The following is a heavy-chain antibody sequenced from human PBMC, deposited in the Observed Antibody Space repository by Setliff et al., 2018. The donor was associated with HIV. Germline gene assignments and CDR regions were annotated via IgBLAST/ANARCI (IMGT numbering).Heavy chain of an antibody. V-gene: IGHV4-4*07. CDR1: GGSISTYC. D-gene: IGHD3-22*01. J-gene: IGHJ3*02. CDR3: ARGTYYYDSSGFRDAFDI. CDR2: IYTSGST. Sequence: SETLSLTCTVSGGSISTYCWSWIRQPAGKGLEWIGRIYTSGSTNYNPSIKSRVTMSVDTSKNQFSLKLSSVTAADTAVYYCARGTYYYDSSGFRDAFDIWGQGTMVTVSS.